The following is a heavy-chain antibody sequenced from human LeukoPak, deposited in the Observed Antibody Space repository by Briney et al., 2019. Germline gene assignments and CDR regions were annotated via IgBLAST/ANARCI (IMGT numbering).Heavy chain of an antibody. V-gene: IGHV2-5*02. CDR3: AHRRDSSGYQYRWWFAP. D-gene: IGHD3-22*01. J-gene: IGHJ5*02. CDR1: GFSLTTSGVG. Sequence: SGPTLVNPTQTLTLTCTFSGFSLTTSGVGVGWIRQPPGKALEWLALITWDDQKVYSPSLQSRLSITKDTSKNQVVLTMTNVDPVDTATYYCAHRRDSSGYQYRWWFAPWGQGTLVTVSS. CDR2: ITWDDQK.